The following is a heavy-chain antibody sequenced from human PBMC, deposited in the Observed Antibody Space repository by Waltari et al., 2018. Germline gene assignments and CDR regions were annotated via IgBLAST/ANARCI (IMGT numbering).Heavy chain of an antibody. CDR3: AKVSLIAVAGTTLGFDY. CDR1: GFTFSSYG. D-gene: IGHD6-19*01. Sequence: QVQLVESGGGVVQPGGSLRLSCAASGFTFSSYGMHWVRQAPGKGLEWVAFIRFDGRNKYYADSVKGRFTSSRDNSKNTLYLQMNSLRAEDMAVYYCAKVSLIAVAGTTLGFDYWGQGTLVTVSS. V-gene: IGHV3-30*02. J-gene: IGHJ4*02. CDR2: IRFDGRNK.